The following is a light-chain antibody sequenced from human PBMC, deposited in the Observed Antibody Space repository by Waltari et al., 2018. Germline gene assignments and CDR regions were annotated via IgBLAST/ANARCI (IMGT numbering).Light chain of an antibody. CDR3: QSYDSSLSGSV. Sequence: QSVLTQPPSVSGAPVQRVTISCTGSSSNIRAGYDVHWYQQLPGTAPKLLIYGNSNRPSGVPDRFSGSKSGTSASLAITGLQAEDEADYYCQSYDSSLSGSVFGGGTKLTVL. CDR1: SSNIRAGYD. J-gene: IGLJ2*01. V-gene: IGLV1-40*01. CDR2: GNS.